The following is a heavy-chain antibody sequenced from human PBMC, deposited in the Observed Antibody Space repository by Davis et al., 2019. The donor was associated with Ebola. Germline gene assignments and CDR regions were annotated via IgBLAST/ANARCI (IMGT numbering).Heavy chain of an antibody. J-gene: IGHJ6*03. CDR3: ARVGPDYSYGLYYYYYMDV. CDR1: GFTFSSYS. CDR2: ISSSSSYI. V-gene: IGHV3-21*01. D-gene: IGHD5-18*01. Sequence: PGGSLRLSCAASGFTFSSYSMNWVRQAPGKGLEWVSSISSSSSYIYYADSVKGRFTISRDNAKNSLYLQMNSLRAEDTAVYYCARVGPDYSYGLYYYYYMDVWGKGTTVTVSS.